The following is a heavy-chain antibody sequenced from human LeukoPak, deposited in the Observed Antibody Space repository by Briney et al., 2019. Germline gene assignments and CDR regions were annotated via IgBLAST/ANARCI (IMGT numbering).Heavy chain of an antibody. Sequence: GGSLRLSCAASGFTFSSYAMSWVRQAPGKGLEWVSAISGSGGSTYYADSVKGRFTISRDNSKNTLYLQMNSLRAEDTAVYYCARHAKVDTAMGGDYWGQGTLVTVSS. CDR3: ARHAKVDTAMGGDY. CDR1: GFTFSSYA. D-gene: IGHD5-18*01. J-gene: IGHJ4*02. V-gene: IGHV3-23*01. CDR2: ISGSGGST.